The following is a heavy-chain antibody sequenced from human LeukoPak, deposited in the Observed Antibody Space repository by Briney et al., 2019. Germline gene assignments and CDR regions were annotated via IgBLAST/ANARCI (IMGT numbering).Heavy chain of an antibody. D-gene: IGHD2-2*01. CDR2: IYDSGTT. Sequence: ETLSLTSTVSVVSTTHYSWNWIRQPPGKGLEWIGNIYDSGTTNYTPSLKSRVTISADMSKNQFSLKLSSVTAADTAVYYCARDYAGSSSWNWLDPWGQGTLVTVSS. CDR1: VVSTTHYS. V-gene: IGHV4-59*01. CDR3: ARDYAGSSSWNWLDP. J-gene: IGHJ5*02.